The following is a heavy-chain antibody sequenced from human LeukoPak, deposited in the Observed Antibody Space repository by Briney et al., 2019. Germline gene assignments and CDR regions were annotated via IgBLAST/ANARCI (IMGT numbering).Heavy chain of an antibody. CDR1: GASLSSYF. CDR3: ARYSSGWSSFDY. CDR2: IYYSGST. D-gene: IGHD6-19*01. V-gene: IGHV4-39*07. Sequence: SETLSLTCNVSGASLSSYFWSWIRQPPGKGLEWIGTIYYSGSTYYNPSLKSRVTISVDTSKNQFSLKLSSVTAADTAVYYCARYSSGWSSFDYWGQGTLVTVSS. J-gene: IGHJ4*02.